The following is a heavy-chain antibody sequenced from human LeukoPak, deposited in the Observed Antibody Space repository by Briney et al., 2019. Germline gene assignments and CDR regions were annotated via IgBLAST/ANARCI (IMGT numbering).Heavy chain of an antibody. Sequence: PSETLSLTCTVSGYSISSGYYWGWIRQPPGKGLEWIGCIYHSGSTYDNPSLKSRATISVDMSKSQFSLILNSVTAADTAVYYCARSDNSDALDAFDIWGPGTLVTVSS. J-gene: IGHJ3*02. CDR3: ARSDNSDALDAFDI. V-gene: IGHV4-38-2*02. CDR1: GYSISSGYY. D-gene: IGHD6-19*01. CDR2: IYHSGST.